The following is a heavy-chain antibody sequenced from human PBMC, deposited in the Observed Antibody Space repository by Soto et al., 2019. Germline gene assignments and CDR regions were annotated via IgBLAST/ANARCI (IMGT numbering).Heavy chain of an antibody. CDR1: GFTFSDYS. D-gene: IGHD6-19*01. J-gene: IGHJ4*02. CDR3: ARGDSTGLPY. V-gene: IGHV3-21*01. CDR2: ISSGSTYI. Sequence: LRLSCAVSGFTFSDYSMNWVRQAPGKGLEWVSLISSGSTYIYLADSVKGRFTISRDNAKNSLYLQMNSLRAEDTAVYYCARGDSTGLPYWGQGTLVTVSS.